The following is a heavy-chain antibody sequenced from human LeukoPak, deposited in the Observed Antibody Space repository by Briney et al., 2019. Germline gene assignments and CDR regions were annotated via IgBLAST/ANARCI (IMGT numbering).Heavy chain of an antibody. D-gene: IGHD3-22*01. Sequence: PGGSLRLSCAASGFTFSSYGMHWVRQAPGKGLEGVAVIWYDGSNKYYADSVKGRFTISRDNSKNTLYLQMNSLRAEDTAVYYCARDRGYYDSSGNCDYWGQGTLVTVSS. J-gene: IGHJ4*02. CDR3: ARDRGYYDSSGNCDY. V-gene: IGHV3-33*01. CDR1: GFTFSSYG. CDR2: IWYDGSNK.